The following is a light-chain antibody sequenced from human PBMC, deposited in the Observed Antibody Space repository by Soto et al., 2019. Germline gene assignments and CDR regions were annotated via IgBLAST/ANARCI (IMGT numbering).Light chain of an antibody. CDR3: RSRTCNNTLGLF. J-gene: IGLJ1*01. CDR1: STDVGGHNY. Sequence: QSAPTQAASVSGSPGQSITISCTGTSTDVGGHNYVSWYQRHPGKAPKLLIYDVSNRPSGVSNRFSGSRSGDTASLTTSGLQTEDEAEYDCRSRTCNNTLGLFFGAGTKLTVL. V-gene: IGLV2-14*03. CDR2: DVS.